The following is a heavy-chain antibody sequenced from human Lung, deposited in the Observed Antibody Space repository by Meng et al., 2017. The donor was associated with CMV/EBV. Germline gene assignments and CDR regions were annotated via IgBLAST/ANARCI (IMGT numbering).Heavy chain of an antibody. J-gene: IGHJ6*02. CDR1: GGTFSSYA. CDR2: IIPIFGTA. Sequence: SVXVSXXASGGTFSSYAISWVRQAPGQGLEWMGGIIPIFGTANYAQKFQGRVTITTDESTSTAYMELSSLRSEDTAVYYCARADNGVHVFMNYGMDVWGQGTTVXVSS. CDR3: ARADNGVHVFMNYGMDV. D-gene: IGHD2-8*01. V-gene: IGHV1-69*05.